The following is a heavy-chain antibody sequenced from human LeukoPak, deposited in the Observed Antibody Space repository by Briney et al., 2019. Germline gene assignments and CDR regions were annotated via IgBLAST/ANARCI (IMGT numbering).Heavy chain of an antibody. CDR3: ATDTDYSTYGNY. D-gene: IGHD4-11*01. V-gene: IGHV1-69*06. Sequence: GASVKVSCKASGGTFSSYAISWVRQAPGQGLEWMGGIIPIFGTANYAQKFQGRVTMTEDTSTDTAYMELSSLRSEDTAVYYCATDTDYSTYGNYWGQGTLVTVSS. CDR2: IIPIFGTA. CDR1: GGTFSSYA. J-gene: IGHJ4*02.